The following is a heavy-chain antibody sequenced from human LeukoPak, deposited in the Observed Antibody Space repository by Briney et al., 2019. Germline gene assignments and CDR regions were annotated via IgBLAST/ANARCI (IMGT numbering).Heavy chain of an antibody. CDR1: GGSISSGSYY. D-gene: IGHD1-26*01. J-gene: IGHJ3*02. CDR2: IYTSGST. CDR3: ARDRVVGATLHAFDI. Sequence: SETLSLTCTVSGGSISSGSYYWSWIRQPAGKGLEWIGRIYTSGSTNYNPSLKSRVTISVDTSKNQFSLKLSSVTAADTAVYYCARDRVVGATLHAFDIWGQGTMVTVSS. V-gene: IGHV4-61*02.